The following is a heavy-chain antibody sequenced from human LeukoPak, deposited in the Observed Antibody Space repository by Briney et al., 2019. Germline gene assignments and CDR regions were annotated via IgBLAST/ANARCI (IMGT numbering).Heavy chain of an antibody. V-gene: IGHV3-48*01. D-gene: IGHD2-2*01. J-gene: IGHJ6*04. Sequence: GGSLRLSCGASGFILSDYRMDWVRQAPGKGLEWVSLISTTGDIKYYADSVKGRFTISRDNAKNSLSLQMNSLRADDTAAYYCVRDAKEGQLLDRSVWGKGTTVIVSS. CDR3: VRDAKEGQLLDRSV. CDR1: GFILSDYR. CDR2: ISTTGDIK.